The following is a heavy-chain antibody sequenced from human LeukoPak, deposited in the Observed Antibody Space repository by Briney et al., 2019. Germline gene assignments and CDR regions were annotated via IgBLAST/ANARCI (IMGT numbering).Heavy chain of an antibody. Sequence: ASVKVSCKASGYTFASYDINWVRQATGQGLEWMGWMNPNSGNTGYAQKFQGRVTMTRNTSISTAYMELSSLRSEDTAVYYCARGGFYGGDNWFDPWGQGTLVTVSS. CDR2: MNPNSGNT. D-gene: IGHD4-23*01. V-gene: IGHV1-8*01. J-gene: IGHJ5*02. CDR3: ARGGFYGGDNWFDP. CDR1: GYTFASYD.